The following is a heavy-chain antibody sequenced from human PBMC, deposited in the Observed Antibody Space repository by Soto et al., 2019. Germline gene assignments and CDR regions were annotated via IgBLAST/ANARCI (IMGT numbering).Heavy chain of an antibody. Sequence: GGSLRLSCAASGFIFSDHYMDWVRQAPGKGLEWVGRIRNKAHSYTTESAASVKGRFTFSRDDSKSLLFLQMNSLKTEDTAMYFCARGNRAFDIWGQGTMVTVSS. V-gene: IGHV3-72*01. J-gene: IGHJ3*02. CDR1: GFIFSDHY. CDR3: ARGNRAFDI. CDR2: IRNKAHSYTT.